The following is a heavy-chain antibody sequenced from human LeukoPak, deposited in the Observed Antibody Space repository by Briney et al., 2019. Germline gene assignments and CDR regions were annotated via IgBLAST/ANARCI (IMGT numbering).Heavy chain of an antibody. CDR2: INHSGST. CDR1: GGSFSGYY. Sequence: PSETLSLTCAVYGGSFSGYYWSWIRQAPGKGLEWIGEINHSGSTNYNPSLKSRVTISVDTSKNQFSLKLSSVTAADTAVYYCARVPFGAFDIWGQGTMVTVSS. CDR3: ARVPFGAFDI. D-gene: IGHD3-16*01. V-gene: IGHV4-34*01. J-gene: IGHJ3*02.